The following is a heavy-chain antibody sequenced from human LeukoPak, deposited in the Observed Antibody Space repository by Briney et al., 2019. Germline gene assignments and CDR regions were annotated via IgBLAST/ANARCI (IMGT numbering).Heavy chain of an antibody. V-gene: IGHV1-8*03. CDR3: ARADLTTSSYYYYMDV. J-gene: IGHJ6*03. D-gene: IGHD4-11*01. Sequence: ASVKVSCKTSGYTFTNYDINWARQTTGQGLEWMGWMNPNSGNTGYAQKFQGRVTFTTNTSISTAYMELSSLRSDDTAVYYCARADLTTSSYYYYMDVWGKGTTVTVSS. CDR1: GYTFTNYD. CDR2: MNPNSGNT.